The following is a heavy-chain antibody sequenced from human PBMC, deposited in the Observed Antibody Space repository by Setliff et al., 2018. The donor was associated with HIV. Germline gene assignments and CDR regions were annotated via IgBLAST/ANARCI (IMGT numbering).Heavy chain of an antibody. V-gene: IGHV3-53*01. CDR1: GFTVSSNY. CDR2: IYSGGTT. CDR3: ARSPQGGYFDY. Sequence: GGSLRLSCAASGFTVSSNYMNWVRQAPGKGLEWVSIIYSGGTTYYADSVKGRFTISRDNSKNTLYLQMNSLRVEDTAVYHCARSPQGGYFDYWGQGTLVTVSS. J-gene: IGHJ4*03.